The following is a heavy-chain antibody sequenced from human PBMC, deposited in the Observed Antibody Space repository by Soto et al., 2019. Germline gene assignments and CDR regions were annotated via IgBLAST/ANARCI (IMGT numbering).Heavy chain of an antibody. D-gene: IGHD3-3*01. Sequence: SETLSLTCAVYGGSFSGYYWSWIRQPPGKGLEWIGEINHSGSTNYNPSLKSRVTISVDTSKNQFSLKLSSVTAADTAVYYCARSTIFGVVKATERTNNWFDPWGQGTLVTVSS. CDR3: ARSTIFGVVKATERTNNWFDP. J-gene: IGHJ5*02. CDR2: INHSGST. CDR1: GGSFSGYY. V-gene: IGHV4-34*01.